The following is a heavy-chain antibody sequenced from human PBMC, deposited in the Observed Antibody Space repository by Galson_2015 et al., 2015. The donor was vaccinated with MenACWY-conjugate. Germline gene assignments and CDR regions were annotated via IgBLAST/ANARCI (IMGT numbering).Heavy chain of an antibody. Sequence: SLRLSCAASGFTFSSYAMHWVRQAPGKGLEWVAVTSYDGSKKYYADSVKGRFTISRDNSKNTLYLQMNSLRDEDTAVYYCARDQQGYNSSLYRSFDYWGQGTLVTVSS. CDR2: TSYDGSKK. V-gene: IGHV3-30*04. J-gene: IGHJ4*02. CDR3: ARDQQGYNSSLYRSFDY. CDR1: GFTFSSYA. D-gene: IGHD6-13*01.